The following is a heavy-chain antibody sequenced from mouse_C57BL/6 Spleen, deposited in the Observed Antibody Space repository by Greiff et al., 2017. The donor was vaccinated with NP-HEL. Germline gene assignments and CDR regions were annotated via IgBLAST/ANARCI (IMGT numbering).Heavy chain of an antibody. Sequence: VQLQQSGAELVKPGASVKLSCKASGYTFTSYWMHWVKQRPGQGLEWIGMIHPNSGSTNYNEKFKSKATLTVDKSSSTAYMQLSSLTSEDSAVYYGARRDGYYAMDYWGQGTSVTVSS. CDR3: ARRDGYYAMDY. CDR2: IHPNSGST. D-gene: IGHD2-3*01. V-gene: IGHV1-64*01. CDR1: GYTFTSYW. J-gene: IGHJ4*01.